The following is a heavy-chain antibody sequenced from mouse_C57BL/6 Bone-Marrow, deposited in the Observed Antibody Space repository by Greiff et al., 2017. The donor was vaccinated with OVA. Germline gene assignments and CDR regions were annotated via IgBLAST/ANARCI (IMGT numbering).Heavy chain of an antibody. CDR3: ARAPTTVGYFDV. Sequence: EVKLMESGGGLVKPGGSLKLSCAASGFTFSSYAMSWVRQTPEKRLEWVATISDGGSYTYYPDNVKGRFTISRDNAKNNLYLQMSHLKSEDTAMYYCARAPTTVGYFDVWGTGTTVTVSS. CDR1: GFTFSSYA. J-gene: IGHJ1*03. D-gene: IGHD1-1*01. CDR2: ISDGGSYT. V-gene: IGHV5-4*03.